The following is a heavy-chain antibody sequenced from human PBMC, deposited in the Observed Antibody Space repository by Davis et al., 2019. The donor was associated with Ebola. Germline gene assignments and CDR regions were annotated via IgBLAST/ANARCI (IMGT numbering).Heavy chain of an antibody. CDR1: GGSIISGTYY. D-gene: IGHD2-2*01. J-gene: IGHJ6*03. CDR3: ARRGPPQLLPYYHYYMDV. CDR2: IYYSGSN. Sequence: LRLSCTVSGGSIISGTYYCSWIHQHPGKGLEWIGNIYYSGSNYYNPSLKSRVTISVDTSKNQFSLKLSSVTAADTAVYYCARRGPPQLLPYYHYYMDVWGKGTTVTVSS. V-gene: IGHV4-31*03.